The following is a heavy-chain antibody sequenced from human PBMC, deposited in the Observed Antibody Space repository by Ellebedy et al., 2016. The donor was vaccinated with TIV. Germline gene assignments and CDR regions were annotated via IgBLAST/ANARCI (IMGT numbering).Heavy chain of an antibody. Sequence: GESLKISCAASGFTFRSYWMTWVRQAPGKGLEWVANIKEDGSEINYLDSVKGRFTVSRDNAKKSLYLQMSSLRAEDTAVYYCATLYRSYYFYGMDVWGQGTTVTVSS. CDR1: GFTFRSYW. CDR3: ATLYRSYYFYGMDV. CDR2: IKEDGSEI. J-gene: IGHJ6*02. D-gene: IGHD6-19*01. V-gene: IGHV3-7*03.